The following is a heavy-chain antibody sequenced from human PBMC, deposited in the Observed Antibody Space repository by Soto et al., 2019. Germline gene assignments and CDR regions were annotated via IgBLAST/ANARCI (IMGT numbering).Heavy chain of an antibody. J-gene: IGHJ4*02. CDR1: GGSFSGYY. CDR2: INHSGST. V-gene: IGHV4-34*01. D-gene: IGHD3-10*01. CDR3: ASGYASGSYLY. Sequence: PSETLSLTCAVYGGSFSGYYWSWIRQPPGKGLEWIGEINHSGSTNYNQSLKSRVTISVDTSKNQFSLKLSSVTAADTAVYYCASGYASGSYLYWGQGTLVTVSS.